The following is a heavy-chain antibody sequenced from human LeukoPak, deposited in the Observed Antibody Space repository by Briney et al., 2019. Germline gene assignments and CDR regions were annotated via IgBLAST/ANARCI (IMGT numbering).Heavy chain of an antibody. Sequence: ASVKVSCTASGYTFTSYDINWVRQATGQGLEWMGWMNPNSGSTGYAQKFQGRVTMTRNTSISTAYMELSSLRSEDTAVYYCARGWAYDFWSGYNYYYMDVWGKGTTVTVSS. CDR1: GYTFTSYD. CDR2: MNPNSGST. CDR3: ARGWAYDFWSGYNYYYMDV. J-gene: IGHJ6*03. V-gene: IGHV1-8*01. D-gene: IGHD3-3*01.